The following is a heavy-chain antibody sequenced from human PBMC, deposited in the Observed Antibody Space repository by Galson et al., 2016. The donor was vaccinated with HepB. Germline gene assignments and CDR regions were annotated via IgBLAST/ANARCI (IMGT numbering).Heavy chain of an antibody. J-gene: IGHJ4*02. Sequence: CKASGYRFTDSYLHWIRQAPGRGLEWMGWILPKSGVTHYAQSFQGRITVTADTAINTLYMQLDRLTSDDTAVYFCARDFNWGPDFWGQGTLVTVSS. CDR2: ILPKSGVT. CDR3: ARDFNWGPDF. V-gene: IGHV1-2*02. CDR1: GYRFTDSY. D-gene: IGHD7-27*01.